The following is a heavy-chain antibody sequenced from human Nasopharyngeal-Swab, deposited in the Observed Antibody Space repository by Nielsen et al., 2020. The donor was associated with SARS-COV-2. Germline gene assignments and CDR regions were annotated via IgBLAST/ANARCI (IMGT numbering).Heavy chain of an antibody. CDR1: GYTFTSYA. D-gene: IGHD3-22*01. CDR2: INTNTGNP. CDR3: ARPGHYDSSGYYGDFDY. J-gene: IGHJ4*02. V-gene: IGHV7-4-1*02. Sequence: ASVKVSCKASGYTFTSYAMNWVRQAPGQGLEWMGWINTNTGNPTYAQGFTGRFVFSLGTSVSTAYLQISSLKAEDTAVYYCARPGHYDSSGYYGDFDYWGQGTLVTVSS.